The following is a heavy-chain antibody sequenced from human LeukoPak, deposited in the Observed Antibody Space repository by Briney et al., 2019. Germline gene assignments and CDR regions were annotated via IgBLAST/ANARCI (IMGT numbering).Heavy chain of an antibody. Sequence: PSQTLSLTCTVSGVSISGGGYYWSWIRQHPGKGLEWIGDIYYSGSTYYNPSLQSRVPLSVNTSKNQFPLKLSSVTAADPAVYYCARGLLLRFGELFPFDYWGQGTLVTVSS. D-gene: IGHD3-10*01. CDR1: GVSISGGGYY. V-gene: IGHV4-31*03. CDR2: IYYSGST. CDR3: ARGLLLRFGELFPFDY. J-gene: IGHJ4*02.